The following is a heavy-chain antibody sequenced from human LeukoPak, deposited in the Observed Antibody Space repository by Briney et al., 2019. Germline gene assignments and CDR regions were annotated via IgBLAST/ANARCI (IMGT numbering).Heavy chain of an antibody. D-gene: IGHD2-21*01. CDR1: GYTFTSYG. J-gene: IGHJ4*02. Sequence: ASVKVSCKPSGYTFTSYGISWVRQAPGRGLEWVEWISAYNGNTNYAQKLQGRVTMTTDTSTSTAYMELRSLRSDDTAVYYCARGSRIVVSPLDYWGQGTLVTVSS. V-gene: IGHV1-18*01. CDR2: ISAYNGNT. CDR3: ARGSRIVVSPLDY.